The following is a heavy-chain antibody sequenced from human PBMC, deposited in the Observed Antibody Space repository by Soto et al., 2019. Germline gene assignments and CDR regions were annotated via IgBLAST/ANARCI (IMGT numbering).Heavy chain of an antibody. CDR2: ISNDGSDT. J-gene: IGHJ5*02. CDR1: GFTFSSYG. Sequence: QVQLVESGGGVVQPGRCMRRSCEVSGFTFSSYGMHWVRQAPGKGLEWVTRISNDGSDTKYSGSVKGRFTVTRDNSKNTLYLQMNSLRPEDTAVYYCAKESGYDFDQWCQGALVTVSS. D-gene: IGHD5-12*01. CDR3: AKESGYDFDQ. V-gene: IGHV3-30*18.